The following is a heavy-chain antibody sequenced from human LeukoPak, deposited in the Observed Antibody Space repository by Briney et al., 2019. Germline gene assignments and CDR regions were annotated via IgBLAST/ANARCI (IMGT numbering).Heavy chain of an antibody. CDR1: GGSISSYY. D-gene: IGHD3-22*01. Sequence: TSETLSLTCTVSGGSISSYYWSWIRQPPGKGLEWIGEINHSGSTNYNPSLKSRVTISVDTSKNQFSLKLSSVTAADTAVYYCARAALYYYDSSGRLDYWGQGTLVTVSS. CDR3: ARAALYYYDSSGRLDY. V-gene: IGHV4-34*01. J-gene: IGHJ4*02. CDR2: INHSGST.